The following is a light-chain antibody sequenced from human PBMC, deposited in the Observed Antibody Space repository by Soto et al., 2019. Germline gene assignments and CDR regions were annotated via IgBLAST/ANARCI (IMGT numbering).Light chain of an antibody. Sequence: EFVLTQSPGTLSLSPGERATLSCRASQSVSSSYLAWYQQKPGHAPRLLIYGASSRATGIPDRFSGSGSVTDFTITITRLEPDDFAVYYCQQYGSSPLPFGPGTKVDI. CDR2: GAS. V-gene: IGKV3-20*01. CDR3: QQYGSSPLP. J-gene: IGKJ3*01. CDR1: QSVSSSY.